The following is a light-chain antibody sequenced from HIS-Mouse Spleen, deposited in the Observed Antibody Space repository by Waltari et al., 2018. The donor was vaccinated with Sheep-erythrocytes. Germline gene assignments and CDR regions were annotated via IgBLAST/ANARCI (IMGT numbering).Light chain of an antibody. CDR1: IRDVGSYHL. Sequence: QSALPHPAPVSGSPGQSIHISCTGTIRDVGSYHLVPWYQHHPGKAPKLMIYEGSKRPSGVSNRFSGSKSGNTASLTISGLQAEDEADYYCCSYAGSSTPWVFGGGTKLTVL. CDR3: CSYAGSSTPWV. J-gene: IGLJ3*02. CDR2: EGS. V-gene: IGLV2-23*01.